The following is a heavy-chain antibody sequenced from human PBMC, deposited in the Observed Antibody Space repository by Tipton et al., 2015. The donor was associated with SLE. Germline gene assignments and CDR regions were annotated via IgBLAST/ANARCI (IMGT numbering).Heavy chain of an antibody. CDR2: IYYSGST. J-gene: IGHJ5*02. D-gene: IGHD3-9*01. V-gene: IGHV4-39*01. CDR3: ARHGVDILTGYFRWFDP. CDR1: GGSISSSSYY. Sequence: TLSLTCTVSGGSISSSSYYWGWIRQPPGKGLEWIGSIYYSGSTYYNPSLKSRVTISVDASKNRFSLKLSSVTAADTAVYYCARHGVDILTGYFRWFDPWGQGTLVTVSS.